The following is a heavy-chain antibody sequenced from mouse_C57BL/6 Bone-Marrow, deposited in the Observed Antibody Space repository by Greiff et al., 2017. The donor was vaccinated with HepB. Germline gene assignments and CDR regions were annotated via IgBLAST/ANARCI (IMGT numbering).Heavy chain of an antibody. CDR2: IRSKSNNYAT. CDR1: GFSFNTYA. J-gene: IGHJ2*01. V-gene: IGHV10-1*01. CDR3: VRDTPTYFDY. Sequence: EVKLMESGGGLVQPKGSLKLSCAASGFSFNTYAMNWVRQAPGKGLEWVARIRSKSNNYATYYADSVKDRFTISRDDSESMLYLQMNNLKTEDTAMYYCVRDTPTYFDYWGQGTTLTVSS. D-gene: IGHD2-10*01.